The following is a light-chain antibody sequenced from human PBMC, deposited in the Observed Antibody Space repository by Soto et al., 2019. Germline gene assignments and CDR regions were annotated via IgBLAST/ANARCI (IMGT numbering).Light chain of an antibody. J-gene: IGLJ2*01. CDR2: DVT. CDR1: SSDVSGYNY. V-gene: IGLV2-11*01. Sequence: QSALTQPRSVSGSPGQSVTISCTGTSSDVSGYNYVSWYQKHPGKAPKLMIYDVTKRPSGVPDRFSGSKSGNTASLTISRLQAEDEADYVCCSYAASAIFGGGTKVTVL. CDR3: CSYAASAI.